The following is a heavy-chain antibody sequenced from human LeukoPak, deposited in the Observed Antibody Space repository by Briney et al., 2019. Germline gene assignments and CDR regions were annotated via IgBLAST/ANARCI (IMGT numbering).Heavy chain of an antibody. CDR3: AGERGEEYSSGWYKRNYFDN. CDR2: IYTSGST. J-gene: IGHJ4*02. D-gene: IGHD6-19*01. V-gene: IGHV4-4*07. CDR1: GGSISSYY. Sequence: PSETLSLACTVSGGSISSYYWSWIRQPAGKGLEWIGRIYTSGSTNYNPSLKSRVTMSVDTSKNQFSLKLSSVTAADTAVYYCAGERGEEYSSGWYKRNYFDNWGQGIRVTVSS.